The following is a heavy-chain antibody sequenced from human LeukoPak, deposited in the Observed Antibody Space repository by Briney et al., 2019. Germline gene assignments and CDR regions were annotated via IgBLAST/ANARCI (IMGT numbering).Heavy chain of an antibody. D-gene: IGHD2-2*01. J-gene: IGHJ6*03. CDR3: ARGIVVVPAATKYYYYYMDV. CDR1: GGSISSYY. Sequence: SETLSLTCTVSGGSISSYYWSWIRQPAGKGLEWIGRIYTSGSTNYNPSLKSRVTMSVDTSKNRFSLKLSSVTAADMAVYYCARGIVVVPAATKYYYYYMDVWGKGTTVTVSS. CDR2: IYTSGST. V-gene: IGHV4-4*07.